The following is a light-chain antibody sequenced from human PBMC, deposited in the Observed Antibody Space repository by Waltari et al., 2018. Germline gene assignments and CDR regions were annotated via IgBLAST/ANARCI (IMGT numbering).Light chain of an antibody. CDR3: QCYDSLDGSKWL. V-gene: IGLV1-40*01. CDR2: ADT. Sequence: QSVLTQPPSVSGVPGQRVIISCTGSRSNIGANFDVHWYQQVPGSAPKVLIYADTNRPSGVPERFSASKSGTSASLAIDGLQAEDEADYYCQCYDSLDGSKWLFGGRTKLTVL. CDR1: RSNIGANFD. J-gene: IGLJ2*01.